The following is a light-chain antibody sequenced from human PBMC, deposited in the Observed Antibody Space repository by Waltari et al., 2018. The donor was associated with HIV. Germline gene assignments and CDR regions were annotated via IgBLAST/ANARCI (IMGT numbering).Light chain of an antibody. CDR1: SSNIGSNF. CDR3: AAWTDSRYVV. V-gene: IGLV1-47*01. Sequence: QSVLTQPPSASGAPGQRVTISCSGSSSNIGSNFVYWYQQLPGTAPNLLIYRINQRPSGVPDRFSGSKSGTSASLAISGLRSEDEADYYCAAWTDSRYVVFGGGTKLTVL. J-gene: IGLJ2*01. CDR2: RIN.